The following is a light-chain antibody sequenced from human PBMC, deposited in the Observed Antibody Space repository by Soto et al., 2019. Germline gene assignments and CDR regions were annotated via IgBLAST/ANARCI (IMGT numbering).Light chain of an antibody. V-gene: IGLV1-40*01. Sequence: QSVLTQPPSVSGAPGQRVTISCTGSSSNTGAGYDVHWYQHFPGRVPKLLINANSNRPSGVPDRFSGSKSGTSASLAITGLQAEDEADYYCQSYDSSLSGYVFGTGTKLTVL. CDR2: ANS. CDR1: SSNTGAGYD. J-gene: IGLJ1*01. CDR3: QSYDSSLSGYV.